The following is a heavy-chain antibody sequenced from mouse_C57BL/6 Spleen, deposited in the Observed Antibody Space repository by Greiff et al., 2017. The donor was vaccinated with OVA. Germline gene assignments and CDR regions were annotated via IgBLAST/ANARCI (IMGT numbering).Heavy chain of an antibody. CDR2: IWGDGST. J-gene: IGHJ4*01. V-gene: IGHV2-3*01. Sequence: VQLQQSGPGLVAPSQSLSITCTVSGFSLTSYGVSWVRQPPGKGLEWLGVIWGDGSTNYHSALISRLSISKDNSKSQVFLKLNSLQTDDTATYYCAMITTVVATDAMDYWGQGTSVTVSS. CDR1: GFSLTSYG. CDR3: AMITTVVATDAMDY. D-gene: IGHD1-1*01.